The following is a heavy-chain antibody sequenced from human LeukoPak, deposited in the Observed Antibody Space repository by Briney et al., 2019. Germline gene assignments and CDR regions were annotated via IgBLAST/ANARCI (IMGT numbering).Heavy chain of an antibody. J-gene: IGHJ4*02. V-gene: IGHV1-69*13. Sequence: SVNVSCKASGGTFSSYAISWVRQAPGQGLEWMGGIIPIFGTANYAQKFQGRVTITADESTSTAHMELSSLRSEDTAVYYCARSSGSYYGIEYYFDYWGQGTLVTVSS. CDR2: IIPIFGTA. CDR3: ARSSGSYYGIEYYFDY. CDR1: GGTFSSYA. D-gene: IGHD1-26*01.